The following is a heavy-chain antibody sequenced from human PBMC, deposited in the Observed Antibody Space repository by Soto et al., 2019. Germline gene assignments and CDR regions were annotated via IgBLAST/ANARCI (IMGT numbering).Heavy chain of an antibody. CDR2: INHSGST. CDR3: ARDKITGLLDY. D-gene: IGHD2-8*02. CDR1: GGSFSGYY. V-gene: IGHV4-34*01. Sequence: QVQLQQWGAGLLKPSETLSLTCAVYGGSFSGYYWTWIRQPPGTGLEWSGEINHSGSTNYNPSLKSRLTTSVDTYKNQFTLKLTSVTAADTAVYYCARDKITGLLDYWGQGTLVTVSS. J-gene: IGHJ4*02.